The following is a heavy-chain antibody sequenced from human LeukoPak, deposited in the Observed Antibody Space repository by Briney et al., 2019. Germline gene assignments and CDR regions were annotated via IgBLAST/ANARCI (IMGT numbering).Heavy chain of an antibody. V-gene: IGHV3-64D*06. CDR2: ISGNGGST. Sequence: GGSRRLSCSAAGSIISNYAMHWVRQAPGKGLEYVSAISGNGGSTYYADSVKGRFTISRDNSKNTLYLQMSSLIAEDTAIYHCVKDLYKGDSSSWYYFDYWGQGTLVTVSS. D-gene: IGHD6-13*01. CDR3: VKDLYKGDSSSWYYFDY. J-gene: IGHJ4*02. CDR1: GSIISNYA.